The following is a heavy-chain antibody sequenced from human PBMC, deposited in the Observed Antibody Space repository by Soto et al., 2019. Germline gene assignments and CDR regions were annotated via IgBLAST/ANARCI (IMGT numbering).Heavy chain of an antibody. CDR3: ARRGGHGDYRGGCWFDP. J-gene: IGHJ5*02. Sequence: QVQLQESGPGLVRPSQTLSLTCTVSGGSISSGGYYWSWIRQHPGKGLEWIGYIYYSGSTYYNPSIKSRVTISVDTSKNQFSLKLSSVTAADTAVYYCARRGGHGDYRGGCWFDPWGQGTLVTVSS. CDR2: IYYSGST. V-gene: IGHV4-31*03. D-gene: IGHD4-17*01. CDR1: GGSISSGGYY.